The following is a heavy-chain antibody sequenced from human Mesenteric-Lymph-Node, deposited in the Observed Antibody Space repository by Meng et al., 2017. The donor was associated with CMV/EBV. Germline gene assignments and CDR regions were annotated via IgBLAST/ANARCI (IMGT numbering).Heavy chain of an antibody. Sequence: GGSLRLSCAASGFTFSSYSMNWVRQAPGKGLEWVSGISWNSGKIDYADSVKGRFTISRDNAKNSLYLQMNSLRAEDMALYYCAKDMGFGGLIVTTGYGFDIWGQGTMVTVSS. CDR2: ISWNSGKI. V-gene: IGHV3-9*03. CDR3: AKDMGFGGLIVTTGYGFDI. J-gene: IGHJ3*02. D-gene: IGHD3-16*02. CDR1: GFTFSSYS.